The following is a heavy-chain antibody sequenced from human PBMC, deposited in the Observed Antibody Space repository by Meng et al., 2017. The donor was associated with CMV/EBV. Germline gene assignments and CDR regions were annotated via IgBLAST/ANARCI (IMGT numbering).Heavy chain of an antibody. CDR2: IYSGGST. CDR3: ARDRAYCGGDCYSAPRYYYYGMDV. V-gene: IGHV3-53*01. D-gene: IGHD2-21*01. J-gene: IGHJ6*02. Sequence: GESLKISCAASGFTVSSNYMSWVRQAPGKGMEWVSVIYSGGSTYYADSVKGRFTISRDNSKNTLYLQMNRLRAEDTAVYYCARDRAYCGGDCYSAPRYYYYGMDVWGQGTTVTVSS. CDR1: GFTVSSNY.